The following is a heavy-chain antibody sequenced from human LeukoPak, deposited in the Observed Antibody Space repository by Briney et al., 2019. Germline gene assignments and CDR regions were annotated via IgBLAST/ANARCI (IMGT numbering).Heavy chain of an antibody. D-gene: IGHD2-15*01. CDR2: IWYDGRSK. Sequence: GGSLRLSCEASGFIFSSYGMHWVRQAPGKGLEWVAVIWYDGRSKYYSDSVKGRFTISRDNSKNTVYLEMNGLRAEDTAVSHXXXXXXXXXXXTXCYSDFFDSWGQGTLVTVSS. CDR3: XXXXXXXXXXTXCYSDFFDS. CDR1: GFIFSSYG. J-gene: IGHJ4*02. V-gene: IGHV3-33*01.